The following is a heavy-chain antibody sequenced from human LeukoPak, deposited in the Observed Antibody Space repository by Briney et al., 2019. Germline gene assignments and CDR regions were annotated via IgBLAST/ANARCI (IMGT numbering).Heavy chain of an antibody. J-gene: IGHJ4*02. V-gene: IGHV3-48*03. CDR1: GFTFSSYE. CDR2: ISSSGSTI. CDR3: ARSGRFFDWLFFDY. Sequence: PGGSLRLSCAASGFTFSSYEMNWVRQAPGKGLEWVSYISSSGSTIYYADSVKGRFTISRDNAKNSLYLQMNSLRADDTAVYYCARSGRFFDWLFFDYWGQGTPVTVSS. D-gene: IGHD3-9*01.